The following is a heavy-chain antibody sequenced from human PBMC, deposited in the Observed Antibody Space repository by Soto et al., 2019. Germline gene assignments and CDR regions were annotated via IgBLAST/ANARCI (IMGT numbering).Heavy chain of an antibody. D-gene: IGHD2-8*01. Sequence: PSETLSLTCTVSGTSISSYYWSWIRQPPGKGLEWITNIHYSGTTNYNPSLASRVTLSVDTSKNQFSLKMTSVTAADRAMYFCARYNSYAIDYWGRGTLVTVSS. J-gene: IGHJ4*02. CDR1: GTSISSYY. CDR2: IHYSGTT. CDR3: ARYNSYAIDY. V-gene: IGHV4-59*01.